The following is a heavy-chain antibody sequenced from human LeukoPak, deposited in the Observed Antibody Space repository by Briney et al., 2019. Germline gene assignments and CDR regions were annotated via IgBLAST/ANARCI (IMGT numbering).Heavy chain of an antibody. J-gene: IGHJ4*02. CDR2: ISSSSSYI. Sequence: GGSLRLSCVASGFTFSSYSMNWVRQAPGKGLEWVSSISSSSSYIYYADSVKGRFTISRDNAKNSVYQQMNSLRAEDTAVYYCARDREIAVVPVAFYRGQGTLVTVSS. V-gene: IGHV3-21*01. CDR1: GFTFSSYS. D-gene: IGHD2-2*01. CDR3: ARDREIAVVPVAFY.